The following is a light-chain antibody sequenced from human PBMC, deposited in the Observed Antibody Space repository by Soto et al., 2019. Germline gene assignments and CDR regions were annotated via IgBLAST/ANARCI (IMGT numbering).Light chain of an antibody. CDR1: QSISNN. CDR2: DAS. Sequence: ILMTQSPATLSVSPGERATLSCRASQSISNNLAWYQQKPGQAPRLLIYDASTRATGIPARFSGSGSGTEFTLTISGLQSEDFAVYYCQQYGSSPPITFGQGTRLEIK. J-gene: IGKJ5*01. CDR3: QQYGSSPPIT. V-gene: IGKV3-15*01.